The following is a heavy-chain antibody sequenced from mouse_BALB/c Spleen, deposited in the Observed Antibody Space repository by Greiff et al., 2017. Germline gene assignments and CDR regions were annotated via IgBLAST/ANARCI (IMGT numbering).Heavy chain of an antibody. V-gene: IGHV1S81*02. CDR1: GYTFTSYW. CDR2: INPSNGRT. D-gene: IGHD2-10*02. Sequence: QVQLKQSGADLVKPGASVKLSCKASGYTFTSYWMHWVKQRPGQGLEWIGEINPSNGRTNYNEKFKSKATLTVDKSSSTAYMQLSSLTSEDSAVYDCASLADGYFDVWGAGTTVTVSS. CDR3: ASLADGYFDV. J-gene: IGHJ1*01.